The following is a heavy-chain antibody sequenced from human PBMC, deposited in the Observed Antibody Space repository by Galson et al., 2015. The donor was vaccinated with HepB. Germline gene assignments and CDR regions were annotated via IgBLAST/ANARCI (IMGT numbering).Heavy chain of an antibody. V-gene: IGHV3-73*01. CDR2: IRNRANNYAT. D-gene: IGHD3/OR15-3a*01. CDR3: TRPGYGSRWFLDYSHGMDS. CDR1: GFTFSGSG. Sequence: SLRLSCAASGFTFSGSGIHWVRLASGKGLEWVGRIRNRANNYATAYAASVRGRFTGSRDDSKNTAYLQMNSRKTEDTAVSYCTRPGYGSRWFLDYSHGMDSWGRGTVVTVSA. J-gene: IGHJ3*01.